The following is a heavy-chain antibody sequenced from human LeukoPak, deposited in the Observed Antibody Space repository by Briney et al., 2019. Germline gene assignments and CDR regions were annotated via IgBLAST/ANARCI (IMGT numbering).Heavy chain of an antibody. CDR1: GFTFSSNA. Sequence: PGGSLRLSCAASGFTFSSNAMNWVRQASGKGLEWVSRISGSGRNTYYADSVEGRFTISRDNSKTTLYLQMNSLRAEDTAVYYCAKASCGGECYYAMDVWGQGTTVTVSS. CDR3: AKASCGGECYYAMDV. D-gene: IGHD2-21*01. V-gene: IGHV3-23*01. CDR2: ISGSGRNT. J-gene: IGHJ6*02.